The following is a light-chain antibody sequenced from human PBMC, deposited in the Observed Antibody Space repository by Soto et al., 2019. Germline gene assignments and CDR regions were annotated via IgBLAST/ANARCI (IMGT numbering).Light chain of an antibody. CDR1: QGISSY. Sequence: DIQMTQSPSSLSASVGDRVTITFRASQGISSYLAWYQQKPGKAPKLLIYAASTLQSGVPSRFSGSGSGTDFTLTISSLQPEDFATYYCQQLNSYPLPQPTFGQGTKVDIK. CDR2: AAS. J-gene: IGKJ1*01. V-gene: IGKV1-9*01. CDR3: QQLNSYPLPQPT.